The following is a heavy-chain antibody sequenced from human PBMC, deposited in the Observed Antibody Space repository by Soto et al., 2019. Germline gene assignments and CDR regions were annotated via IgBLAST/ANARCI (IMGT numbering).Heavy chain of an antibody. V-gene: IGHV4-59*02. D-gene: IGHD3-10*01. CDR3: VTGSGSSTSDAFDI. CDR2: TYHSGST. Sequence: QVQLQGSGPGLVKPSETLSLTCTVFSGSVSSYYWTWIRQPPGKGLEWIGFTYHSGSTNYNPSLKSRVAMSVDTSKNQFSLNLNSVTAADTAVYYCVTGSGSSTSDAFDIWDRGTMVTVSS. CDR1: SGSVSSYY. J-gene: IGHJ3*02.